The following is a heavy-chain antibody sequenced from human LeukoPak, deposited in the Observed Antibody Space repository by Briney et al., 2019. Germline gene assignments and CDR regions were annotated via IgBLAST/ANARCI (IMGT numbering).Heavy chain of an antibody. J-gene: IGHJ1*01. CDR1: GFSLTTSGVG. CDR2: IYGDDGK. V-gene: IGHV2-5*02. CDR3: AHSTNSGWTPLVQ. Sequence: SGPTLVNPTQTLTLTCTFSGFSLTTSGVGVGWIRQPPGKALEWLALIYGDDGKRYTPYLTSTLTIPKDPSKTQVVLTMTNMAPVDTATYSCAHSTNSGWTPLVQWGQGTLVTVSS. D-gene: IGHD6-19*01.